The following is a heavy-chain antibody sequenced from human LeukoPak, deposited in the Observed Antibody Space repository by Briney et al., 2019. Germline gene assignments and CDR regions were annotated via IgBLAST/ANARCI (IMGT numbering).Heavy chain of an antibody. J-gene: IGHJ4*02. Sequence: ASVKVSCKASGYTFTSYDINWVRQATGQGLEWMGWMNPNSGNTGYAQKFQGRVTMTRNTSISTAYMELSSLRSEDTAVYYCARGRYYYDSSGYFRGFDYWGQGTLVTVSS. CDR2: MNPNSGNT. V-gene: IGHV1-8*01. D-gene: IGHD3-22*01. CDR3: ARGRYYYDSSGYFRGFDY. CDR1: GYTFTSYD.